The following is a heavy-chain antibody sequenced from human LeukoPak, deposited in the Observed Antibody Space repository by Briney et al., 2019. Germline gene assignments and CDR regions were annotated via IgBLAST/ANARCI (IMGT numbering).Heavy chain of an antibody. CDR2: IRMTGGGT. D-gene: IGHD3-16*01. V-gene: IGHV3-23*01. CDR3: AKGGGITRPYFDY. J-gene: IGHJ4*02. Sequence: GGSLRLSCAASGFTFSSYAMSWVRQAPGKGLEWVSTIRMTGGGTYYADSVKGRFTISRDNSKNTLHLQMNSLRAEDTAVYYCAKGGGITRPYFDYWGQGTLVTVSS. CDR1: GFTFSSYA.